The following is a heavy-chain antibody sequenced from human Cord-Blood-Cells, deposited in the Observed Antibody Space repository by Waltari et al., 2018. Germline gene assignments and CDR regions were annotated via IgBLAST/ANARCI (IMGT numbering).Heavy chain of an antibody. J-gene: IGHJ4*02. D-gene: IGHD1-26*01. Sequence: QVQLPESGPGLVKPSETLSLTCAVPGYSISSGYYWGWIRQPPGKGLAWIGSIYHSGSTYYNPSLKSRVTISVDTSKNQFSLKLSSVTAADTAVYYCARDSGSYYDYWGQGTLVTVSS. CDR1: GYSISSGYY. CDR2: IYHSGST. V-gene: IGHV4-38-2*02. CDR3: ARDSGSYYDY.